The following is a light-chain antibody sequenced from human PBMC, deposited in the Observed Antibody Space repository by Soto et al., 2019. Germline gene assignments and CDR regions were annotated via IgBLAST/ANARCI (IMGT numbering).Light chain of an antibody. CDR2: DVS. CDR3: QQYNKWTRT. CDR1: QSVSNRY. J-gene: IGKJ1*01. Sequence: EIVLTQSPGTLSLSPGERPTLSCWASQSVSNRYLAWYQQTPGQAPRLXIYDVSNRETEIPARFGSSGAGTARTRTIINLQTEDVEVYCCQQYNKWTRTFGQGTKVDIK. V-gene: IGKV3-15*01.